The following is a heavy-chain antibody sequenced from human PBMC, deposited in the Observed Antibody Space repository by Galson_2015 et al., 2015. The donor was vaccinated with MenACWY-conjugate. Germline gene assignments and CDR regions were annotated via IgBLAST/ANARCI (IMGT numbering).Heavy chain of an antibody. D-gene: IGHD6-19*01. CDR2: ISYDGSNI. J-gene: IGHJ3*02. Sequence: SLRLSCAAAGFSFGSFGMHWVRQAPGKGLEWVAVISYDGSNIYYGDSVKGRFTISRDNSKNTLYLQMNSLGIEDTAVYYCASPDTSGWSKAFAIWGQGTMVTVSS. CDR1: GFSFGSFG. V-gene: IGHV3-30*03. CDR3: ASPDTSGWSKAFAI.